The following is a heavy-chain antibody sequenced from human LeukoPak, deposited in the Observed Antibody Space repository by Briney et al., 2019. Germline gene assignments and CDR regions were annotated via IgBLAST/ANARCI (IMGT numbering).Heavy chain of an antibody. J-gene: IGHJ4*02. CDR1: GFTLTNYA. CDR2: ISGSGGDT. Sequence: GGSLRLSCIPSGFTLTNYAMSWVRQAPGKGLEWVSAISGSGGDTYHADSVKGRFTISRDNSKNTLYLQMNSLRAEDTAVYYCAKGGGLSSPITNWGQGSLVTVSS. CDR3: AKGGGLSSPITN. D-gene: IGHD1-26*01. V-gene: IGHV3-23*01.